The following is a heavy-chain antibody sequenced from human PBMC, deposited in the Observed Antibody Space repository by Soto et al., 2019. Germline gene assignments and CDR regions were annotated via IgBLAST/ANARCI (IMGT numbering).Heavy chain of an antibody. Sequence: QITLKESGPTLVKPTQALTLTCTFSGFSLSTSGVGVGWIRQPPGKALEWLALIYWDDDTRYSPSLKSRLTITKDTSKNQVVLTMTNMDPVDTATYYCAHYYDFWSGYFGYFDYWGQGTLVTVSS. CDR2: IYWDDDT. CDR1: GFSLSTSGVG. J-gene: IGHJ4*02. CDR3: AHYYDFWSGYFGYFDY. D-gene: IGHD3-3*01. V-gene: IGHV2-5*02.